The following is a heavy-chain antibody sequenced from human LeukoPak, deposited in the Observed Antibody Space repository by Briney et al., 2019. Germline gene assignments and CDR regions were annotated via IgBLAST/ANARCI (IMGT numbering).Heavy chain of an antibody. V-gene: IGHV4-34*01. J-gene: IGHJ6*03. D-gene: IGHD6-13*01. CDR2: INHSGST. CDR3: ARGYSSSWPYYYYMDV. Sequence: SETLSLTCAVYGGSFSGYYWSWIRQPPGKGLEWIGEINHSGSTNYNPSLKSRVTILVDTSKNQFSLKLSSVTAADTAVYYCARGYSSSWPYYYYMDVWGKGTTVTVSS. CDR1: GGSFSGYY.